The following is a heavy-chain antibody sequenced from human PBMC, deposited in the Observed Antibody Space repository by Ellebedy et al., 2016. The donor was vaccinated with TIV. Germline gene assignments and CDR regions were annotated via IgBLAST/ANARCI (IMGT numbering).Heavy chain of an antibody. CDR1: GFTFSSYA. J-gene: IGHJ2*01. V-gene: IGHV3-30*01. D-gene: IGHD6-19*01. CDR3: TTEGIAVAGSWYFDL. CDR2: ISYDGSNK. Sequence: GESLKISCAASGFTFSSYAMHWVRQAPGKGLEWVAVISYDGSNKYYADSVKGRFTISRDNSKNTLYLQMNSLRAEDTAVYYCTTEGIAVAGSWYFDLWGRGTLVTVSS.